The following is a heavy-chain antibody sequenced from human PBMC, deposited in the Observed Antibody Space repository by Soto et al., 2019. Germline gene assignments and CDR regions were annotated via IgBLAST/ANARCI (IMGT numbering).Heavy chain of an antibody. CDR1: GFTFSSYA. J-gene: IGHJ6*02. CDR2: ISYDGSNK. Sequence: GGSLRLSCAASGFTFSSYAMHWGRQAPCKGLEWVAVISYDGSNKYYADSVKGRFTISRDNSKNTLYLQMNSLRAEDTTVYYCARGARSSFTTYYYYYGVDVWGQGTTVTVSS. CDR3: ARGARSSFTTYYYYYGVDV. V-gene: IGHV3-30-3*01. D-gene: IGHD6-13*01.